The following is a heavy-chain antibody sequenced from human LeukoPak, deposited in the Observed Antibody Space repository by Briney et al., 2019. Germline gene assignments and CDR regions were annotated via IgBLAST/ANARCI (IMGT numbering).Heavy chain of an antibody. Sequence: SETLSLTCAVSGYSISSGYYWGWIRQPPGKGLEWIGSIFHSGSTFYNPSLKSRVTISLDTSKNQFSLNLSSVTAADTAVYYCAREGEAALWYFDLWGRGTLVTVSS. CDR3: AREGEAALWYFDL. D-gene: IGHD6-13*01. CDR2: IFHSGST. CDR1: GYSISSGYY. J-gene: IGHJ2*01. V-gene: IGHV4-38-2*02.